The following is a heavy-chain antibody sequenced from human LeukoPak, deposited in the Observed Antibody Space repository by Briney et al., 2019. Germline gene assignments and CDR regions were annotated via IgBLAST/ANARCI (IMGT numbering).Heavy chain of an antibody. V-gene: IGHV4-59*08. CDR1: GGSISSYY. D-gene: IGHD4-23*01. Sequence: SETLSLTCTVSGGSISSYYWSWIRQPPGKGLEWIGYIYYSGSGSTNYNPSLKSRVSISVDTSQNHFSLKLSSVTAADTAVYYCARRGGHGGSFDYWGQGTLVTVSS. CDR2: IYYSGSGST. CDR3: ARRGGHGGSFDY. J-gene: IGHJ4*02.